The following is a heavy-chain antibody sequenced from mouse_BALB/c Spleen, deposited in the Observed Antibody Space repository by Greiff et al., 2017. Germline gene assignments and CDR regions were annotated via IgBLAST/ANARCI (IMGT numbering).Heavy chain of an antibody. CDR3: ARQNYGNYGAMDY. V-gene: IGHV5-17*02. Sequence: EVMLVESGGGLVQPGGSRKLSCAASGFTFSSFGMHWVRQAPEKGLEWVAYISSGSSTIYYADTVKGRFTISRDNPKNTLFLQMTSLRSEDTAMYYCARQNYGNYGAMDYWGQGTSVTVSS. CDR2: ISSGSSTI. CDR1: GFTFSSFG. J-gene: IGHJ4*01. D-gene: IGHD2-1*01.